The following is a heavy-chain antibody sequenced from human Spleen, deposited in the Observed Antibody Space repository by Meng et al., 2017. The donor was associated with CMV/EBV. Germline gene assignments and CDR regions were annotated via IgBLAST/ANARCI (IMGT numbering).Heavy chain of an antibody. V-gene: IGHV4-59*08. D-gene: IGHD1-26*01. CDR1: GGSISSYY. J-gene: IGHJ4*02. Sequence: SETLSLTCTVSGGSISSYYWSWIRQPPGKGLEWIGSIYYSGSTYYNPSLKSRVTISVDTSKNQFSLKLSSVTAADTAVYYCARGATPIPDYWGQGTLVTVSS. CDR2: IYYSGST. CDR3: ARGATPIPDY.